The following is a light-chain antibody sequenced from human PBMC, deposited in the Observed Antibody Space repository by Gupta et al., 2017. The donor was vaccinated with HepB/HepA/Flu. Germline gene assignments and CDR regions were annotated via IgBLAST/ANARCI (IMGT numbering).Light chain of an antibody. J-gene: IGKJ3*01. CDR3: QQYGSSPLT. CDR2: DAS. Sequence: ETVFTQSPAHSSLSLGERATLSCGASQRVSSSYLAWYQQKPGLAPRLLIYDASSMATGIPDRFSGSGSGTDFTLTISRLEPEDFAVYYCQQYGSSPLTFGPGTKVDIK. CDR1: QRVSSSY. V-gene: IGKV3D-20*01.